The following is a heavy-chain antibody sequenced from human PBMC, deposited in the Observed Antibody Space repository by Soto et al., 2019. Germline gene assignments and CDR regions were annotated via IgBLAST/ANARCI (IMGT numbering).Heavy chain of an antibody. D-gene: IGHD3-10*01. CDR3: ASQVFGSGSVAIAPQYYYYYGMDV. J-gene: IGHJ6*02. CDR1: GLTFSSYS. V-gene: IGHV3-21*01. CDR2: ISSSSSYI. Sequence: GGSLRLSCAASGLTFSSYSMNWVRQAPGKGLEWVSSISSSSSYIYYADSVKGRFTISRDNAKNSLYLQMNSLRAEDTAVYYCASQVFGSGSVAIAPQYYYYYGMDVWGQGTTVTVS.